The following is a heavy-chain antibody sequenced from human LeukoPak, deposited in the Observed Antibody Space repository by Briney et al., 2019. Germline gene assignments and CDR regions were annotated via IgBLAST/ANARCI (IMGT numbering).Heavy chain of an antibody. V-gene: IGHV4-38-2*02. J-gene: IGHJ4*02. D-gene: IGHD1-26*01. CDR3: ATAAKGGMVGATYYFEY. CDR1: GYSISSGYY. Sequence: SETLSLTCTVSGYSISSGYYWGWIRQPPGKGLEWIGSIYHSGSTYYNPSLKGRVTISVDTSKNQFSPKLSSVTAADTAVYYCATAAKGGMVGATYYFEYWGQGALVTVSS. CDR2: IYHSGST.